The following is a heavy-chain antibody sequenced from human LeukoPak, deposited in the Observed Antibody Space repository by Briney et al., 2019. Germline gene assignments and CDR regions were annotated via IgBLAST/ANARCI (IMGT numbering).Heavy chain of an antibody. CDR1: GFTFSDYY. CDR3: ARYGSGSYYNADAFDI. V-gene: IGHV3-11*04. D-gene: IGHD3-10*01. Sequence: PGGSLRLSCAASGFTFSDYYMSWIRQAPGKGLEWVSYISSSSSTIYYADSVKGRFTISRDNAKNSLYLQMNSLRDEDTAVYYCARYGSGSYYNADAFDIWGQGTMVTVSS. J-gene: IGHJ3*02. CDR2: ISSSSSTI.